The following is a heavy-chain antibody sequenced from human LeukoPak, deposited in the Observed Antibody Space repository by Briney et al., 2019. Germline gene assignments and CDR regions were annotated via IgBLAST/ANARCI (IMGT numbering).Heavy chain of an antibody. D-gene: IGHD2-21*01. J-gene: IGHJ4*02. CDR3: TRGEHDCDC. Sequence: SETLSLTCAVSGDSISSYYWSWIRQPPGKGLEWIGYIYTSGSTNYNPSLKSRVTISVDTSKNQFSLKLSSVTAADTAVYYCTRGEHDCDCWGQGTLVTVSS. CDR2: IYTSGST. V-gene: IGHV4-4*09. CDR1: GDSISSYY.